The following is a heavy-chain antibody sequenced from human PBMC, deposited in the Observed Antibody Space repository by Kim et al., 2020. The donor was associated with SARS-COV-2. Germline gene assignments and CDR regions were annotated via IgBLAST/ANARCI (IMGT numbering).Heavy chain of an antibody. CDR2: IYSGGTT. Sequence: GGSLRLSCAASGFTVSSNYMSWVRQAPGKGLEWVSIIYSGGTTYYADSVKGRFTISRDNSRNTLYLQMHSLRAEDSAVYYCARWDQLYYQYWGQGTLVTVSS. CDR3: ARWDQLYYQY. CDR1: GFTVSSNY. V-gene: IGHV3-53*01. D-gene: IGHD2-8*01. J-gene: IGHJ1*01.